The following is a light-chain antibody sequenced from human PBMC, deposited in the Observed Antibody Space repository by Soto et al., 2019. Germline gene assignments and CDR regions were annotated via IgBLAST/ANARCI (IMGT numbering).Light chain of an antibody. CDR2: GAS. Sequence: EIVLTQSLATLSLSPGERATLSCRASQSVSSDLAWYHQKPGQAPRLLIYGASTRATGIPARFSGSGSGTEFTLTINSLQSEDFAVYYCQQYNNWPRTFGQGTKVDI. J-gene: IGKJ1*01. CDR1: QSVSSD. V-gene: IGKV3-15*01. CDR3: QQYNNWPRT.